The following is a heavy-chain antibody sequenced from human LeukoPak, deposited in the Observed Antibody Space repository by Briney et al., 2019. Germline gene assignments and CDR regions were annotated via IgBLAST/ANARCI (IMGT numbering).Heavy chain of an antibody. Sequence: GGSLRLSCAASGFTFSSYSTNWVRQAPGKGLEWISYIGISSGNTKYADSVKGRFTISGDKAKNSVYLQMNSLRVEDTAVYYCARDTKYAFDNWGQGTLVTVSS. V-gene: IGHV3-48*01. D-gene: IGHD2-2*01. CDR3: ARDTKYAFDN. CDR2: IGISSGNT. CDR1: GFTFSSYS. J-gene: IGHJ4*02.